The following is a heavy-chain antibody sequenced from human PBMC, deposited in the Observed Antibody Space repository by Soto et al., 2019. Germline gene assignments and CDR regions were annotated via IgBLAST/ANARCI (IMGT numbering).Heavy chain of an antibody. CDR3: ARAPGYCSSTSCYAYNWFDP. CDR1: GGSISSGGYY. Sequence: SDTLSLTCTVSGGSISSGGYYWSWIRQHPGKGLEWIGYIYYSGSTYYNPSLKSRVTISVDTSKNQFSLKLSSVTAADTAVYYCARAPGYCSSTSCYAYNWFDPWGQGTLVTVSS. D-gene: IGHD2-2*01. CDR2: IYYSGST. J-gene: IGHJ5*02. V-gene: IGHV4-31*03.